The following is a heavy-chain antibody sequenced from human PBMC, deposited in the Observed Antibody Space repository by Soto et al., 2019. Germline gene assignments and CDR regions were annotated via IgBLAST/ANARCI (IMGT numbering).Heavy chain of an antibody. CDR3: ARGRYSGKDLSLYYYLHGLDV. D-gene: IGHD5-12*01. CDR2: IIATFGTP. J-gene: IGHJ6*02. CDR1: GGTFSSYG. Sequence: QVQLVQSGAEVKNPGSSVKVSCKASGGTFSSYGISWVRQAPGQGLEWMGGIIATFGTPNYAQKFQGRLKITANNPPSTVYMDNRSLTDEDTAVYFCARGRYSGKDLSLYYYLHGLDVWGQGTPVTVSS. V-gene: IGHV1-69*06.